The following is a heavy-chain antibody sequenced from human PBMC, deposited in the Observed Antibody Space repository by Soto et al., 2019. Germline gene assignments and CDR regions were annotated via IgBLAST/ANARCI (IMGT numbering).Heavy chain of an antibody. CDR3: ATDGTMVRGVIMGYYYYGMDV. CDR2: FDPEDGET. V-gene: IGHV1-24*01. D-gene: IGHD3-10*01. Sequence: ELCMRCMLKATGKGLEWMGGFDPEDGETIYAQKFQGRVTMTEDTSTDTAYTELSSLRSEDTAVYYCATDGTMVRGVIMGYYYYGMDVWGQGTTVTVSS. J-gene: IGHJ6*02. CDR1: ELC.